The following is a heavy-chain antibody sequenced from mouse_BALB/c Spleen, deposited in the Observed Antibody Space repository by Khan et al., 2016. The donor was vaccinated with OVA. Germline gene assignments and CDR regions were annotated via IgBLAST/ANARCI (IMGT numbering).Heavy chain of an antibody. J-gene: IGHJ4*01. D-gene: IGHD2-9*01. CDR3: ARGGAAYYGNDGGAMEY. CDR1: GYTFTTAG. Sequence: QIQLVQSGPELKKPGETVRISCKASGYTFTTAGIQWVQKMPGKGLKWIGWINTHSGVPKYAEDFKGRFAFSLEISVSTAYLQLTNLINEDTATYFCARGGAAYYGNDGGAMEYWGQGTSVTVSS. V-gene: IGHV9-4*02. CDR2: INTHSGVP.